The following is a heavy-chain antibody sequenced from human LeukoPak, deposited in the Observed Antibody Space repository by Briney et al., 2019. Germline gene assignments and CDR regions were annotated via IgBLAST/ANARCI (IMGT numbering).Heavy chain of an antibody. D-gene: IGHD1-26*01. J-gene: IGHJ4*02. CDR2: ISSSSSYI. Sequence: GGSLRLSCAASGFTFSSYSMNWVRQAPGKGLEWVSSISSSSSYIYYADSVKGRFTISRDNAKNSLYLQMNSPRAEDTAVYYCARDLGVTNYYFDFWGQGTLVTVSS. V-gene: IGHV3-21*01. CDR3: ARDLGVTNYYFDF. CDR1: GFTFSSYS.